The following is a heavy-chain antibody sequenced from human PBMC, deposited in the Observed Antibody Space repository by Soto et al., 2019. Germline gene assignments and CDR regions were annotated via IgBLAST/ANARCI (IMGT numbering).Heavy chain of an antibody. J-gene: IGHJ4*02. CDR1: GFTFSSYW. CDR3: ARARNDYSNYEDWFGVYYFDY. CDR2: IKQDGSEK. D-gene: IGHD4-4*01. V-gene: IGHV3-7*05. Sequence: EVQLVESGGGLVQPGGSLRLSCAASGFTFSSYWMSWVRQAPGKGLEWVANIKQDGSEKYYVDSVKGRFTISRDNAKNSLYLQMNGLRAEATAVYYCARARNDYSNYEDWFGVYYFDYWGQGTLVAVAS.